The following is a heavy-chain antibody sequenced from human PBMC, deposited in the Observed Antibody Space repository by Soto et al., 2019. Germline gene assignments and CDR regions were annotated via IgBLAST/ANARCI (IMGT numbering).Heavy chain of an antibody. CDR2: IYSGGST. CDR1: GFTVSSNY. Sequence: GGSLRLSCAASGFTVSSNYMSWVRQAPGKRLEWVSVIYSGGSTYYADSVKGRFTISRDNSKNTLYLQMNSLRAEDTAVYYCGTASYCGGDCYPNFDYWGQGTLVTV. CDR3: GTASYCGGDCYPNFDY. D-gene: IGHD2-21*02. J-gene: IGHJ4*02. V-gene: IGHV3-66*01.